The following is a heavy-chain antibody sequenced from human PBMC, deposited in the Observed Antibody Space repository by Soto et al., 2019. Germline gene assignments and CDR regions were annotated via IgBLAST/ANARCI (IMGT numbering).Heavy chain of an antibody. Sequence: GGSLRLSCAASGFTFSSYGMHWVRQAPGKGLEWVAVISYDGSNKYYADSVKGRFTISRDNSKNTLYLQMNSLRAEDTAVYYCAVGLYDSSGYVFDYWGQGTLVTVSS. CDR2: ISYDGSNK. CDR3: AVGLYDSSGYVFDY. J-gene: IGHJ4*02. V-gene: IGHV3-30*03. D-gene: IGHD3-22*01. CDR1: GFTFSSYG.